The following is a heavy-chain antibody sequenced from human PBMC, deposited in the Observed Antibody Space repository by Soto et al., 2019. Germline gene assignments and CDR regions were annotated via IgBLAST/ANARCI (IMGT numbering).Heavy chain of an antibody. CDR2: ISGSGGST. Sequence: GGSLRLSCAASGFTFSSYAMSWVRQAPGKGLEWVSAISGSGGSTYFSDSVKGRFTISRDNSKITLYLQMNSLRAEDTAGFYCAKRVMNFGYYGMDVWGQVTTVTVSS. J-gene: IGHJ6*02. V-gene: IGHV3-23*01. D-gene: IGHD3-16*01. CDR3: AKRVMNFGYYGMDV. CDR1: GFTFSSYA.